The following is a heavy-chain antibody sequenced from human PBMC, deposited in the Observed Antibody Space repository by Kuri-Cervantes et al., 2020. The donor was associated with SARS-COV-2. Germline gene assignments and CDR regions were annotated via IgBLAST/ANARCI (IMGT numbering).Heavy chain of an antibody. CDR1: GFTFSSYA. Sequence: GESLKISCAASGFTFSSYAMHWVRQAPGKGLEYVSAISSNGGSTYYANSVKGRFTISRDNSKNTLYLQMGSLRAEDMAVYYCAKVAGGIAAAVGDFDYWGQGTLVTVSS. CDR3: AKVAGGIAAAVGDFDY. V-gene: IGHV3-64*01. CDR2: ISSNGGST. D-gene: IGHD6-13*01. J-gene: IGHJ4*02.